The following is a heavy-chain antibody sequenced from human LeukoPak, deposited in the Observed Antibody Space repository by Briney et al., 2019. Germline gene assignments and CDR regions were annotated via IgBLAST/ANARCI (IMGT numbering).Heavy chain of an antibody. J-gene: IGHJ2*01. CDR3: ARDLANWGNWYFDL. CDR1: GYSISSGYY. D-gene: IGHD7-27*01. CDR2: IYHSGDT. V-gene: IGHV4-38-2*02. Sequence: SETLSLTCTVSGYSISSGYYWGWIRQPPGKGLEWIGSIYHSGDTYYNPSLKSRVTISVDTSKNQFSLNLSSVTAADTAVYYCARDLANWGNWYFDLWGRGTLVTVSS.